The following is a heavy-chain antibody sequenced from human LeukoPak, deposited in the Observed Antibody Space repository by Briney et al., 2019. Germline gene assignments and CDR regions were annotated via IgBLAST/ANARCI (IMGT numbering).Heavy chain of an antibody. Sequence: ASVKVSCKASGYTFTSYDINWVRQATGQGLEWMGWMNPNSGNTGYAQKFQGRVTMTRNTYISTAYMELSSLRSEDAAVYYCARAKLGYCSSTSCYTVYYYYYYMDVWGKGTTVTVSS. J-gene: IGHJ6*03. CDR2: MNPNSGNT. V-gene: IGHV1-8*01. CDR1: GYTFTSYD. D-gene: IGHD2-2*02. CDR3: ARAKLGYCSSTSCYTVYYYYYYMDV.